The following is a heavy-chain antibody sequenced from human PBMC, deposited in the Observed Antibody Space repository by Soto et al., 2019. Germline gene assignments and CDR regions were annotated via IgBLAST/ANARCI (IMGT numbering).Heavy chain of an antibody. CDR1: GGSISSSSYY. CDR3: ARHIDYYSGYDCNFDY. V-gene: IGHV4-39*01. J-gene: IGHJ4*02. Sequence: SETLSLTCTVSGGSISSSSYYWGWIRQPPGKGLEWIGSIYYSGSTYYNPSLKSRVTISVDTSKNQFSLKLGSVTAADTAVYYCARHIDYYSGYDCNFDYWGQGTLVTVSS. CDR2: IYYSGST. D-gene: IGHD5-12*01.